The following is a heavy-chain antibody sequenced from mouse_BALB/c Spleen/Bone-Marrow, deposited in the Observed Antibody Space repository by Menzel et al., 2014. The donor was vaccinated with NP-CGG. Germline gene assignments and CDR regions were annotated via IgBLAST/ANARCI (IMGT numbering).Heavy chain of an antibody. D-gene: IGHD1-1*02. CDR2: IWAGGST. V-gene: IGHV2-9*02. J-gene: IGHJ4*01. Sequence: VQLVESGPGLVAPSQSLSITCTVSGFSLTGYGVHWVRQPPGKGLEWLGVIWAGGSTNYNSALMSRLSISKDNSKSQVFLNMNSLQTDDTAMYYCARYYLYAMDYWGQGTSVTVSS. CDR1: GFSLTGYG. CDR3: ARYYLYAMDY.